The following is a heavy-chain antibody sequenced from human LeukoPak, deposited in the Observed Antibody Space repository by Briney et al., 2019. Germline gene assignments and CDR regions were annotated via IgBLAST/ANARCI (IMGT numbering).Heavy chain of an antibody. CDR3: ARGRSVPDI. Sequence: PSETLSLTCTVSGGSIRNNYWSWIRQPPGKGLEWIGYIYYDGSTNYNPSLKSRVTISLDRSNNQFSLKMSSVTAADTALYYCARGRSVPDIWDPGTMVTVSS. V-gene: IGHV4-59*01. D-gene: IGHD3-10*01. CDR1: GGSIRNNY. CDR2: IYYDGST. J-gene: IGHJ3*02.